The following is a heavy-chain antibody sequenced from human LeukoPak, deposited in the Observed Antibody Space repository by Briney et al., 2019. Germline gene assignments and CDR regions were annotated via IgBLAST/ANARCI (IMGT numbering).Heavy chain of an antibody. D-gene: IGHD3-22*01. V-gene: IGHV3-48*03. J-gene: IGHJ6*03. CDR2: ISSSGSTI. CDR1: GFTFSSYE. Sequence: PGGSLRLSCAASGFTFSSYEMNWVRQAPGKGLEWVSYISSSGSTIYYADSVKGRFTISRDNAKNSLYLQMNSLRAEDTAVYYCAKDGGYYSYYYYYMDVWGKGTTVTVSS. CDR3: AKDGGYYSYYYYYMDV.